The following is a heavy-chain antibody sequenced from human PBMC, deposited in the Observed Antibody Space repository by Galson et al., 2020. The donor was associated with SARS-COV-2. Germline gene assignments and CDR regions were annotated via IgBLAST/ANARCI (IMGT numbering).Heavy chain of an antibody. CDR3: ARTLPLYYDICTGYEAGNYYYGIDV. D-gene: IGHD3-9*01. V-gene: IGHV3-33*01. CDR2: IWYDGSNK. CDR1: GFTFSSYG. Sequence: GESLKISCAASGFTFSSYGMHWVRQAPGKGLEWVAVIWYDGSNKYYADSVKGRFTISRDNSKNTLYLQMNSLRAEDTAVYYCARTLPLYYDICTGYEAGNYYYGIDVGGQGTTVTVS. J-gene: IGHJ6*02.